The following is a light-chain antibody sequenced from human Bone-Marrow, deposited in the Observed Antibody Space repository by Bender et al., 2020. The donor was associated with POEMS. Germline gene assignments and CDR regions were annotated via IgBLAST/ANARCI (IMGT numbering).Light chain of an antibody. Sequence: GVNWYQQLPGEAPKLLIYYDDLLTPGVSDRFSASKSGTSASLAISELQSEDEALYYCSAWDDSLSGWVFGGGTKLTVL. V-gene: IGLV1-36*01. CDR2: YDD. J-gene: IGLJ3*02. CDR3: SAWDDSLSGWV. CDR1: G.